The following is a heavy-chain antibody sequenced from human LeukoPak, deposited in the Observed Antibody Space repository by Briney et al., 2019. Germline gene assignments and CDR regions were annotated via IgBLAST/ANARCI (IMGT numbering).Heavy chain of an antibody. J-gene: IGHJ4*02. CDR3: ARGLRYYYDSGGYYWDY. CDR2: IDHSGST. Sequence: PSETLSLTCSVSGGSINSRNHYWGWIRQPPGKGLEWIGEIDHSGSTNYNPSLKSRVTISVDTSKNQFSLKLSSVTAADTAVYYCARGLRYYYDSGGYYWDYWGQGTLVTVSS. D-gene: IGHD3-22*01. V-gene: IGHV4-39*07. CDR1: GGSINSRNHY.